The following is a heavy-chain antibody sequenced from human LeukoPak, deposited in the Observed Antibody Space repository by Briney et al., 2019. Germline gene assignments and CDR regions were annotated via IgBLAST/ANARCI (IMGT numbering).Heavy chain of an antibody. D-gene: IGHD6-19*01. CDR3: AKVPDSSGWAYVFDL. Sequence: GGSLRLSCADSGFTFSSYVMHWVRESPGKGVEWVADISYDGGNIYYAHSVKGRFTISRDNSKNTLYLQMNSLRAEDTAVYYCAKVPDSSGWAYVFDLWGQGTMVSVSS. V-gene: IGHV3-30*18. J-gene: IGHJ3*01. CDR1: GFTFSSYV. CDR2: ISYDGGNI.